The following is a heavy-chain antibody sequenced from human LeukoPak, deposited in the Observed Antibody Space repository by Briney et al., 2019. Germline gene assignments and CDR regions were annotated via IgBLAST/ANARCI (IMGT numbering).Heavy chain of an antibody. J-gene: IGHJ4*02. Sequence: PGGSLRLSCAASGFTFSSYGMHWVRQAPGKGLEWVAVIWYDGSNKYYADSVKGRFTISRDNSKNTLYLQMNSLRAEDTAVYYCARFGPIRYFDWLLSATSNDFDYWGQGTLVTVSS. CDR2: IWYDGSNK. CDR1: GFTFSSYG. V-gene: IGHV3-33*01. CDR3: ARFGPIRYFDWLLSATSNDFDY. D-gene: IGHD3-9*01.